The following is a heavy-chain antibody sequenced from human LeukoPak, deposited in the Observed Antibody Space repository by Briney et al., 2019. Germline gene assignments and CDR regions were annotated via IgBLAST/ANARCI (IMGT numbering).Heavy chain of an antibody. V-gene: IGHV3-43*02. D-gene: IGHD5-12*01. CDR1: GFTFDDYA. CDR2: ISGDGGDT. CDR3: AKTPRGYNGYELDY. J-gene: IGHJ4*02. Sequence: GGSLRLSCAASGFTFDDYAIHWVRQAPGKGLEWVSLISGDGGDTYYADSVKGRFTISRDNSKNSLYLQMNSLRSGDTALYYCAKTPRGYNGYELDYWGQGTLVTVSS.